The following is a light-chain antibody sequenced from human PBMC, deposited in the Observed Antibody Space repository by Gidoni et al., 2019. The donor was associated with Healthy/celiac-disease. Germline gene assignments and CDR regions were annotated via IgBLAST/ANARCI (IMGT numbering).Light chain of an antibody. V-gene: IGKV1-39*01. CDR1: QSISSY. CDR2: AAS. CDR3: QQSYSTPWT. J-gene: IGKJ1*01. Sequence: IQITQSPSSLSASVGDRVTITCRASQSISSYLNWYQQKPGKAPKLLIYAASSLQSGVPSRFSGSGSGTDFTLTISSLQPEDFATYYCQQSYSTPWTFDQGTKVEIK.